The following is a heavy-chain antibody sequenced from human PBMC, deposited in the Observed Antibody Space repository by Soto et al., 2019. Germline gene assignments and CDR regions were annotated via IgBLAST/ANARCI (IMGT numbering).Heavy chain of an antibody. V-gene: IGHV3-30-3*01. CDR3: ARDPYCGGDCYSGTGAGWFDP. CDR1: GFTFSSYA. D-gene: IGHD2-21*02. CDR2: ISYDGSNK. J-gene: IGHJ5*02. Sequence: QVQLVESGGGVVQPGRSLRLSCAASGFTFSSYAMHWVRQAPGKGLEWVAVISYDGSNKYYADSVKGRFTISRDNSKNTLYRQMNILRAEDTAVYYCARDPYCGGDCYSGTGAGWFDPWGQGTLVTVSS.